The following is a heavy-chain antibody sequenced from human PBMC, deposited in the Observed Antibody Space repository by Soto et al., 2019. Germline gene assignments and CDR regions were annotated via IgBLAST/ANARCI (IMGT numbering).Heavy chain of an antibody. CDR2: ISGSGGST. Sequence: EVQLLESGGGLVQPGGSLRLSCAASGFTFSSYAMSWVRQAPGKGLEWVSGISGSGGSTSYADSVKGRFTISRDNSKNTLYLQMNSLRAEGRAVYYCAKGVTILGVVITDYNYMDVWGKGTTVPVSS. V-gene: IGHV3-23*01. J-gene: IGHJ6*03. CDR1: GFTFSSYA. CDR3: AKGVTILGVVITDYNYMDV. D-gene: IGHD3-3*01.